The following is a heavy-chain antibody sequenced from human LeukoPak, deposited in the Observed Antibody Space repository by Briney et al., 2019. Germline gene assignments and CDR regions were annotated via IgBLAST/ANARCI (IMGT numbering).Heavy chain of an antibody. J-gene: IGHJ3*02. D-gene: IGHD2-21*02. V-gene: IGHV3-74*01. CDR3: ARVGSTDSPHAFDI. Sequence: GGSLRLSCAASGFTFSSYWMDWVRHAPGKGLVWVSGINSDGRMTRYAESVKGRFTISSDNAKNTLYLQMNSLRAEDTSVYYCARVGSTDSPHAFDIWGQGTMVTV. CDR1: GFTFSSYW. CDR2: INSDGRMT.